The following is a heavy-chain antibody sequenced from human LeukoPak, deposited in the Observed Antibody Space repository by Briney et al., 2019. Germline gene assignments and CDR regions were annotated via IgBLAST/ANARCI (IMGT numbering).Heavy chain of an antibody. Sequence: SETLSLTCTVSGGSISSYYWSWIRQPPGKGLEWIGYIYYSGSTNYNPSLKSRVTISVDTSKNQFSLKLSSVTAADTAVYYCARGGYYDFWSGYYTGVDNWFDPWGQGTLVTVSS. CDR1: GGSISSYY. D-gene: IGHD3-3*01. CDR2: IYYSGST. V-gene: IGHV4-59*01. CDR3: ARGGYYDFWSGYYTGVDNWFDP. J-gene: IGHJ5*02.